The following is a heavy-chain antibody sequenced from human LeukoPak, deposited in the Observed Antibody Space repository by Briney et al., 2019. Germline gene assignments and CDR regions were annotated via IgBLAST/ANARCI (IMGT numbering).Heavy chain of an antibody. CDR1: GFTFTSYA. Sequence: GGSLRLSCPASGFTFTSYAMTWVPQTPGKGLEWVSGISGSGVSTYYADFVKGRFTISKDNSKTTLYLQMNRLRAEDTAVYFCAKDKSLGLPTYFDYWGPGTLVTVSS. J-gene: IGHJ4*02. CDR2: ISGSGVST. CDR3: AKDKSLGLPTYFDY. V-gene: IGHV3-23*01. D-gene: IGHD7-27*01.